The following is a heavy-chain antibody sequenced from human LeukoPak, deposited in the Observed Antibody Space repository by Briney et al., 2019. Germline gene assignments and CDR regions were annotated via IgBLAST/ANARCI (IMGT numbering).Heavy chain of an antibody. CDR3: ARTFVSGDGYKVGYFDY. D-gene: IGHD5-24*01. Sequence: QSGGSLRLSCAASGFTVSRNYMTWVRQAPGKGLEWVSLIYPSGNIYYADSVKGRFTISRDNSKNTLFLQMNSLRAEDTAIYYCARTFVSGDGYKVGYFDYWGQGTLVTVSS. J-gene: IGHJ4*02. CDR1: GFTVSRNY. V-gene: IGHV3-53*01. CDR2: IYPSGNI.